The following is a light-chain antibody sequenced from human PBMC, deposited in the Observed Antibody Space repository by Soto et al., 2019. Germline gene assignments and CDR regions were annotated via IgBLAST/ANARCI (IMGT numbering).Light chain of an antibody. CDR2: GAS. CDR3: QQYGSSGT. CDR1: QSVSKNY. V-gene: IGKV3-20*01. Sequence: EILLTQSPCTLALSPGERATLSCRASQSVSKNYLAWYQQKPGHAPSLLIYGASNRATGIPDRLSGSGSGTDLTLTISRLEPEDFAVYYCQQYGSSGTFGQGTKVDIK. J-gene: IGKJ1*01.